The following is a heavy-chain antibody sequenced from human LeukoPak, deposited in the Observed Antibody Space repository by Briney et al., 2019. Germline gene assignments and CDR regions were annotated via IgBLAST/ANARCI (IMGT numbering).Heavy chain of an antibody. Sequence: GSLRLSCAASGFTFSSYSMNWVRQAPGKELEWVSSISSSSSYIYYADSVKGRFTISRDNAKNSLYLQMNSLRAEDTAVYYCARDSVVVTATTYYYYYYMDVWGKGTTVTVSS. D-gene: IGHD2-21*02. CDR2: ISSSSSYI. CDR3: ARDSVVVTATTYYYYYYMDV. V-gene: IGHV3-21*01. J-gene: IGHJ6*03. CDR1: GFTFSSYS.